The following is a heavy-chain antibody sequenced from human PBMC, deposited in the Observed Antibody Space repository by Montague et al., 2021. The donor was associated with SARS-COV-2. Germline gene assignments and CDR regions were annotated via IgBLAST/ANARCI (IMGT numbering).Heavy chain of an antibody. CDR2: IWYDGSNK. J-gene: IGHJ3*02. CDR3: ARDRYYYGSGSLDAFDI. CDR1: GFTSSSYG. Sequence: SLRLSCAASGFTSSSYGMHWVRQAPGKGLEWAAVIWYDGSNKYYADSVKGRFTISRDNSKNTLYLQMNSLRAEDTAVYYCARDRYYYGSGSLDAFDIWGQVTMVTVSS. V-gene: IGHV3-33*01. D-gene: IGHD3-10*01.